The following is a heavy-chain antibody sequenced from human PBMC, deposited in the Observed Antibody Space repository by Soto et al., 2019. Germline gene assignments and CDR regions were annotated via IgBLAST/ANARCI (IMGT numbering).Heavy chain of an antibody. CDR3: ARGRVVGATCPFDY. J-gene: IGHJ4*02. CDR1: GFTFDDYG. D-gene: IGHD1-26*01. Sequence: GVLRLSCAASGFTFDDYGMSWVRQAPGKGLEWVSGINWNGGSTGYADSVKGRFTISRDNAKNSLYLQMNSLRAEDTALYYCARGRVVGATCPFDYWGQGTLVTVSS. V-gene: IGHV3-20*04. CDR2: INWNGGST.